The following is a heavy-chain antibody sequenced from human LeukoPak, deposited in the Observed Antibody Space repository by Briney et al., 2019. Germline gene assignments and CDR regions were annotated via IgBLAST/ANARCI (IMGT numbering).Heavy chain of an antibody. J-gene: IGHJ4*02. CDR2: INHSGST. D-gene: IGHD1-26*01. Sequence: SETLSLTCAVYGGSFSGYYWGWIRQPPGKGLEWIGEINHSGSTNYNPSLKSRVTISVDTSKNQFSLKLSSVTAADTAVYYCARGPRGYSGSYFLVYWGQGTLVTVSS. CDR3: ARGPRGYSGSYFLVY. CDR1: GGSFSGYY. V-gene: IGHV4-34*01.